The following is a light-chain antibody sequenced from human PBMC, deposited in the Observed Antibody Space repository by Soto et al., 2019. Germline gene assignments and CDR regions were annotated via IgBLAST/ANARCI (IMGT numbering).Light chain of an antibody. J-gene: IGKJ1*01. CDR2: AAS. CDR1: QSISSY. Sequence: DIQMTQSPSSLSASVGDRVTITCLASQSISSYLNWYQQKPVKAPKLLIYAASSLQSGVRSRCSGSGSGTDFTLTISRLQPEDFATYYCPQSYSTPWTFGQGTKVEIK. V-gene: IGKV1-39*01. CDR3: PQSYSTPWT.